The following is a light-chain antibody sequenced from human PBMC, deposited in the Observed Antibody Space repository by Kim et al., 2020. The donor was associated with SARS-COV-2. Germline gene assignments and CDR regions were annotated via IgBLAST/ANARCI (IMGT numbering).Light chain of an antibody. Sequence: QSVLTQPPSVSAAPGQKVTISCSGTTSNIGDNYVSWYQQFPGTVPKILIYDNNKRPSGIPDRFSGSKSGASATLGITGLQTGDEADFYCGTWDNGLSAVVFGGGTKLTVL. J-gene: IGLJ2*01. V-gene: IGLV1-51*01. CDR3: GTWDNGLSAVV. CDR2: DNN. CDR1: TSNIGDNY.